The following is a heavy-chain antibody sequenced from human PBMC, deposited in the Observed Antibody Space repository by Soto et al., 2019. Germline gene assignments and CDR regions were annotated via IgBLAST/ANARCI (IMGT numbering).Heavy chain of an antibody. D-gene: IGHD6-6*01. V-gene: IGHV3-64*04. CDR2: ISSNGGST. CDR3: AKDRPSIAARPDAFDI. Sequence: GGSLRLSCSASGFTFSSYAMHWVRQAPGKGLEYVSAISSNGGSTYYADSVKGRFTISRDNSKNTLYLQMNSLRAEDTAVYYCAKDRPSIAARPDAFDIWGQGTMVTVSS. CDR1: GFTFSSYA. J-gene: IGHJ3*02.